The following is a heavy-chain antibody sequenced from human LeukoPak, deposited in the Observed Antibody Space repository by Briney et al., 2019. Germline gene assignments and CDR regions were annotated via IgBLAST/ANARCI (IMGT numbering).Heavy chain of an antibody. CDR2: IYPGDSDT. D-gene: IGHD3-16*01. CDR3: SRQARGITGPVDY. Sequence: GESLKISCKGSGYSFTSYWIGWVRQMPGKGLEWMGIIYPGDSDTRYSPSFQGQVTISADKSISTAYLQLSSLKATYTATYYYSRQARGITGPVDYWGQGTLVTVSS. V-gene: IGHV5-51*01. CDR1: GYSFTSYW. J-gene: IGHJ4*02.